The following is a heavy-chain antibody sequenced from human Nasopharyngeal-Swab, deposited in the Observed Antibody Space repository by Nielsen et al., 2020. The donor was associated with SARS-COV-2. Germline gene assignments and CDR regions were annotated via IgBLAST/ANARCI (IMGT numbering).Heavy chain of an antibody. D-gene: IGHD6-25*01. V-gene: IGHV4-34*01. Sequence: SQTLSLTCAVYGASVSDYHWSWIRQPPGQGLEWIGEMKPSGNTNYNPSLTGRVAISIDTSKNQFFLNLRSVTAADTAVYYCAGHPADFDYWGQGTLVTVSS. CDR3: AGHPADFDY. CDR2: MKPSGNT. CDR1: GASVSDYH. J-gene: IGHJ4*02.